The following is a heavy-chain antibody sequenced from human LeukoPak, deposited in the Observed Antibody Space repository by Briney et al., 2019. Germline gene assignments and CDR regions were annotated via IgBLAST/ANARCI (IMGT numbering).Heavy chain of an antibody. CDR3: VACRSASCYGDRFDP. D-gene: IGHD2-2*01. V-gene: IGHV3-23*01. CDR2: ISADGST. J-gene: IGHJ5*02. Sequence: GGSLRLSCAASGFTFGSYAMTWVRQAPGKGLVWVSSISADGSTYYAVSVRGRFTISRDNSKDTLFLQMNSLSAEDTALYYCVACRSASCYGDRFDPWCQGTLVTVSS. CDR1: GFTFGSYA.